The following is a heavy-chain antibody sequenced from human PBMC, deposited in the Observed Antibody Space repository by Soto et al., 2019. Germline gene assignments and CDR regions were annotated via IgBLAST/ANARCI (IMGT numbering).Heavy chain of an antibody. CDR3: AKDAVPYNGKWDWFDS. J-gene: IGHJ5*01. Sequence: DVQLLESRGGLVQPGGPLTLSCAAARFIFSDFAMSWVRRAPGKGLEWVSAIGGGGTDTYYADSVKGRFTISRDNSKNTLYLQMNSLRDEDTAVYYCAKDAVPYNGKWDWFDSWGQGTLVTVSS. CDR1: RFIFSDFA. CDR2: IGGGGTDT. V-gene: IGHV3-23*01. D-gene: IGHD1-26*01.